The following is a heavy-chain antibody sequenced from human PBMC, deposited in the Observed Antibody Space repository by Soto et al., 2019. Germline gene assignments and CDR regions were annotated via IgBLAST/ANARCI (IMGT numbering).Heavy chain of an antibody. V-gene: IGHV3-30*04. CDR2: MSYDGFNK. Sequence: GGSLRLSCAASGFTLSDFAMHWVRQAPGKGLEWLAFMSYDGFNKYYADSVKGRFTISRDNFKDTLFLQMNTLRADDRAMYYCARYPTAAAFDIWGQGTMVTVSS. CDR3: ARYPTAAAFDI. CDR1: GFTLSDFA. J-gene: IGHJ3*02. D-gene: IGHD2-15*01.